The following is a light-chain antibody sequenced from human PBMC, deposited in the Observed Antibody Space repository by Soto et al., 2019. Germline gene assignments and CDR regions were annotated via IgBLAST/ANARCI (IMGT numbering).Light chain of an antibody. CDR3: QQLNSYPQT. CDR1: RGISSY. J-gene: IGKJ5*01. CDR2: SAS. Sequence: SLSASVGDRVTITCQASRGISSYLAWYQQKPGKPPKLLVYSASTLQSGVPSRFSGSGSGPDFTLTISSLQPEDSATYFCQQLNSYPQTFGQGTRLEIK. V-gene: IGKV1-9*01.